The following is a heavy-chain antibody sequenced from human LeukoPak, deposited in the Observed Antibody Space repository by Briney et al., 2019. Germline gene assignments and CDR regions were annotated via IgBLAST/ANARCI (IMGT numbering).Heavy chain of an antibody. CDR3: ALNYYGSGSYLFSGY. CDR1: GGTFSSYA. Sequence: EASVKVSCKASGGTFSSYAISWVRQAPGQGLEWMGVIIPIFGTANYAQKFQGRVTITADESTSTAYMELGSLRSEDTAVYYCALNYYGSGSYLFSGYWGQGTLVTVSS. J-gene: IGHJ4*02. V-gene: IGHV1-69*13. CDR2: IIPIFGTA. D-gene: IGHD3-10*01.